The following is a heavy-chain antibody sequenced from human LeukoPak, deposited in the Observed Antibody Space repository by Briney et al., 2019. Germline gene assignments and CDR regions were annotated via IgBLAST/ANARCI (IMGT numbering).Heavy chain of an antibody. V-gene: IGHV1-18*01. Sequence: ASVKVSCKASGYTFTNYGISWVRQAPGQGLEWMGWISAYNGNTNIAQKLQARVTMTTDTSTSTAYMELRSLRPDDTAVYYCARDGELYSGSKGLFDIWGQGTLVTVSS. D-gene: IGHD1-26*01. CDR1: GYTFTNYG. CDR3: ARDGELYSGSKGLFDI. J-gene: IGHJ3*02. CDR2: ISAYNGNT.